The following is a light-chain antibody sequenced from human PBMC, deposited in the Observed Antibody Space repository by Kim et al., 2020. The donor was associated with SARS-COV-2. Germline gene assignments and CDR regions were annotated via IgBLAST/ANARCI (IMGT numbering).Light chain of an antibody. V-gene: IGLV4-69*01. Sequence: QLVLTQSPSASASLGASVKLTCTLNSGHNNYAIAWHQQQPDKGPRFLMKLNGDATHTKGDGIPDRFSGSSAGTERSLIISSLQSEDEGDYYCQTWGTGIRGVFGGGTQLTVL. CDR1: SGHNNYA. CDR3: QTWGTGIRGV. J-gene: IGLJ2*01. CDR2: LNGDATH.